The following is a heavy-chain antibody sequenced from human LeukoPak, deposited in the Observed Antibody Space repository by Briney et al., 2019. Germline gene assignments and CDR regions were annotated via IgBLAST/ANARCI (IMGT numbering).Heavy chain of an antibody. J-gene: IGHJ4*02. CDR3: ARRSSSWYRGVFDY. CDR2: IYHSGST. V-gene: IGHV4-4*02. D-gene: IGHD6-13*01. CDR1: GGSISSSNW. Sequence: SGTLSLTCAVSGGSISSSNWWSWVRQPPGKGLEWIGEIYHSGSTNYNPSLKSRVTISVDTSKNQFSLKLSSVTAADTAVYYCARRSSSWYRGVFDYWGQGTLVTVSS.